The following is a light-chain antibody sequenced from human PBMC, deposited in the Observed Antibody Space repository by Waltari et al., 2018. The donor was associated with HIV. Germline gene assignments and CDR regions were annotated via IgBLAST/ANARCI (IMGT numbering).Light chain of an antibody. V-gene: IGLV2-14*01. J-gene: IGLJ2*01. CDR2: GVN. CDR3: TTYTDRNSLL. Sequence: SALTQPASVSGSPGQSVTIACTGTSPEFDLNNFLSWYQQHPSKAPQLILFGVNYRPSGISSRFSASKSGDTASLTISGLQSGDEADYYCTTYTDRNSLLIGSGTKLTVL. CDR1: SPEFDLNNF.